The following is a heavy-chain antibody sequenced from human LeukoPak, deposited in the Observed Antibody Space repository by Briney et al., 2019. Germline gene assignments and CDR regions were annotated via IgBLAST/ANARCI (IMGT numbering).Heavy chain of an antibody. Sequence: PSETLSLTCTVSGGSISSGGYSWSWIRQHPGKGLEWIGYIYYSGSTYYNPSLKSRVTISVDTSKDQFSLKLSSVTAADTAVYYCARALPYSYRYGMDVWGQGTTVTVSS. CDR1: GGSISSGGYS. D-gene: IGHD5-18*01. J-gene: IGHJ6*02. V-gene: IGHV4-31*03. CDR2: IYYSGST. CDR3: ARALPYSYRYGMDV.